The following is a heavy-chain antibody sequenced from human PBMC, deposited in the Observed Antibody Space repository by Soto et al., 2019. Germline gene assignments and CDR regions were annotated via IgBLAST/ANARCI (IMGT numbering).Heavy chain of an antibody. J-gene: IGHJ3*02. CDR3: AKDHTVVIRDAFDI. V-gene: IGHV3-48*01. D-gene: IGHD3-22*01. CDR2: IRTISSAI. Sequence: QLVESGGGLVQPGGSLRLSCAASGFTFSDYPMNWVRQAPGKGLEWVSSIRTISSAIYFADSVRGRFTISRDNARNSLYLQMTSLRAEDTAVYYCAKDHTVVIRDAFDIWGQGTMVNVSS. CDR1: GFTFSDYP.